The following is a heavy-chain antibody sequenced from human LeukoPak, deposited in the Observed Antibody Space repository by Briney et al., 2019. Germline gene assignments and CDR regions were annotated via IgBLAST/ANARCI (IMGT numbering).Heavy chain of an antibody. CDR3: ASGNYYGSGLVDY. Sequence: SETLSLTCTVSGVFISSTSNQWGWIRQPPGKGLEWIGSIYYSGNTHYNPSLKSRVTISVDTSRNQFSLKLSSVTAADTAVYYCASGNYYGSGLVDYWGQGTLVTVSS. CDR1: GVFISSTSNQ. V-gene: IGHV4-39*07. CDR2: IYYSGNT. J-gene: IGHJ4*02. D-gene: IGHD3-10*01.